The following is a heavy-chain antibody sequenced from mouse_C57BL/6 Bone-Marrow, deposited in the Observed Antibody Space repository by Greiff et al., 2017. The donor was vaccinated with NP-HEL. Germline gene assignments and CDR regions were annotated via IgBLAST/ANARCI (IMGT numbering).Heavy chain of an antibody. J-gene: IGHJ1*03. D-gene: IGHD1-1*01. V-gene: IGHV3-8*01. CDR1: GYSITSDY. CDR3: ARYYYGSSDWYFDV. CDR2: ISYSGST. Sequence: EVKLMESGPGLAKPSQTLSLTCSVTGYSITSDYWNWIRKFPGNKLEYMGYISYSGSTYYNPTLKSRISITRDTSKNQYYLQLNSVTTEDTATYYCARYYYGSSDWYFDVWGTGTTVTVSS.